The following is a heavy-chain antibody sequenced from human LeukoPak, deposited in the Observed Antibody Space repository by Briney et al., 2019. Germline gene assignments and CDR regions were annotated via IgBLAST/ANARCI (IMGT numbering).Heavy chain of an antibody. V-gene: IGHV3-66*03. J-gene: IGHJ5*02. CDR3: ARDYYGP. CDR2: IYSRGST. CDR1: GFTVSNNY. D-gene: IGHD3-22*01. Sequence: GGSLRLSCAASGFTVSNNYMRWVRQAPGKGQEWVSSIYSRGSTSYVDSVKGRFTISRDNSKNTLFLQMNSLRVEDTAVYYCARDYYGPWGQGTLVTVSS.